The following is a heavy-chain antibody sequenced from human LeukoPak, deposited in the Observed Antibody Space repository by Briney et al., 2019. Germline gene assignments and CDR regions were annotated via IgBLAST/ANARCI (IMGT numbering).Heavy chain of an antibody. V-gene: IGHV3-23*01. CDR1: GFTFSSYV. Sequence: PGGSLRLSCAASGFTFSSYVMNWVRQAPGKGLEWVSSISGSGGGTFYADSVKGRFAISRDNSKNTVHLQMHSLSADDTAVYYCARAPYTNTWFRGMDVWGQGTTVTVSS. CDR3: ARAPYTNTWFRGMDV. J-gene: IGHJ6*02. D-gene: IGHD6-13*01. CDR2: ISGSGGGT.